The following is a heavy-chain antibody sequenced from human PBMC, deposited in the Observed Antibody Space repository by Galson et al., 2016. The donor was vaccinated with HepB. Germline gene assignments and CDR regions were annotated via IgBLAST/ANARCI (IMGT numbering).Heavy chain of an antibody. J-gene: IGHJ4*02. D-gene: IGHD6-13*01. Sequence: QSGAEVKKPGESLKISCKGSGYNFANYWIGWVRQMPGKGLEWMGLIHPVDSDTIYSPSFQGQVTISADESVSTAYLQWSSLKASDTAMYYCARPLAATGRGFFDYWGQGTLVTVSS. CDR1: GYNFANYW. V-gene: IGHV5-51*01. CDR3: ARPLAATGRGFFDY. CDR2: IHPVDSDT.